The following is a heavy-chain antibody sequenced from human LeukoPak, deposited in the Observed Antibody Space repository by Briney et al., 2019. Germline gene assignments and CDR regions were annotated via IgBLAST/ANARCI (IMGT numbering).Heavy chain of an antibody. D-gene: IGHD3-22*01. CDR2: ISGSGGGT. CDR3: AKGSTYHYDNSGYYPSFFDY. V-gene: IGHV3-23*01. Sequence: PGGSLRLSCAASEFTFSSYAMNWVRQAPGKGLEWVSGISGSGGGTYYADSVKGRFTISRDNSKNTLYLQMNSLRAGDTAVYYCAKGSTYHYDNSGYYPSFFDYWGQGTLVTVSS. J-gene: IGHJ4*02. CDR1: EFTFSSYA.